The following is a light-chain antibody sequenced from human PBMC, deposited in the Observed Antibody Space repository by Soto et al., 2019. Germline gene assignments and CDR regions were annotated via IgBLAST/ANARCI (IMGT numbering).Light chain of an antibody. V-gene: IGKV3-20*01. CDR2: TAS. CDR3: QQYGSSPQT. CDR1: QTISSSF. J-gene: IGKJ1*01. Sequence: EIVLTQSPCTLSLSPGERATLSCRASQTISSSFLGWYQQKPGQAPRLLIYTASSRATDIPDRFTGSGSGTEFTLTISSLEPEDFAVYYCQQYGSSPQTLGQGTKVDIK.